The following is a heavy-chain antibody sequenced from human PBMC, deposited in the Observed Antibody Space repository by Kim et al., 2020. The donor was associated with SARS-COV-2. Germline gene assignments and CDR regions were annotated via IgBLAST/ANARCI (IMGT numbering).Heavy chain of an antibody. Sequence: GGSLRLSCAASGFTFSSYGMHWVRQAPGKGLEWVAVISYDGSNKYYADSVKGRFTISRDNSKNTLYLQMNSLRAEDTAVYYCAKVGSGSSSWYQDYWGQGTLVTVSS. CDR1: GFTFSSYG. V-gene: IGHV3-30*18. CDR2: ISYDGSNK. D-gene: IGHD6-13*01. J-gene: IGHJ4*02. CDR3: AKVGSGSSSWYQDY.